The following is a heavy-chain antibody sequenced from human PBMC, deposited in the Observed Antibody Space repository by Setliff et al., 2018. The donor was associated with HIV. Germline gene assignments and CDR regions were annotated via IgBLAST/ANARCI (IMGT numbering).Heavy chain of an antibody. V-gene: IGHV3-30*02. CDR2: IFHDGSNK. CDR3: ARDPILGGPDFFDY. Sequence: PGGSLRLSCAASGFSFSSYAMHWVRQTPGKGLEWVAIIFHDGSNKYYADSVKGRFTISRDNSKNTLFLQMNSLRPEDTAVYYCARDPILGGPDFFDYWGQGTLVTVSS. CDR1: GFSFSSYA. J-gene: IGHJ4*02. D-gene: IGHD1-26*01.